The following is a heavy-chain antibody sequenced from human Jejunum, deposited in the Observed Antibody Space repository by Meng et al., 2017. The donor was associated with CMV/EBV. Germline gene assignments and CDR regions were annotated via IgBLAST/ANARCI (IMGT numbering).Heavy chain of an antibody. V-gene: IGHV3-11*06. D-gene: IGHD2-8*01. CDR2: VSSVSSYT. CDR1: GLPFDDYY. CDR3: ARDRYCTNGVCYTHFDS. J-gene: IGHJ4*02. Sequence: QVQLVVSGGGLCKPGGSLGLSCAASGLPFDDYYMNWIRQAPGKGLEWVSSVSSVSSYTNYADSVKGRFTISRDNAKNSLYLQMNSLRAEDTAVYYCARDRYCTNGVCYTHFDSWGQGTLDTVSS.